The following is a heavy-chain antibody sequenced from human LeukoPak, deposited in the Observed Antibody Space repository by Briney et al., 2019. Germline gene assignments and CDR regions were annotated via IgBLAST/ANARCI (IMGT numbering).Heavy chain of an antibody. CDR1: GFTFSSYG. J-gene: IGHJ4*02. V-gene: IGHV3-30*03. CDR3: TYGDFDY. CDR2: ISYDGSNK. Sequence: PGRSLRLSCAASGFTFSSYGMHWVRQAPGKGLEWVAVISYDGSNKYYADSVKGRFTISRDNSKNTLYLQMNSLRAEDTAVYYCTYGDFDYWGQGTLVTVFS. D-gene: IGHD4-17*01.